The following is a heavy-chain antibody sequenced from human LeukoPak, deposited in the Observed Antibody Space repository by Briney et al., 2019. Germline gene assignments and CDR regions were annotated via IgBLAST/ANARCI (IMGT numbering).Heavy chain of an antibody. CDR2: INHSGST. Sequence: PSETLSLTCAVYGGSFSGYYWSWIRQPPGKGLEWIGEINHSGSTNYNPSLKSRVTISVDTSKNQFFLKLSSVTAADTAVYYCARASLVVVVATGIWFDPWGQGTLVTVSS. D-gene: IGHD2-15*01. J-gene: IGHJ5*02. V-gene: IGHV4-34*01. CDR3: ARASLVVVVATGIWFDP. CDR1: GGSFSGYY.